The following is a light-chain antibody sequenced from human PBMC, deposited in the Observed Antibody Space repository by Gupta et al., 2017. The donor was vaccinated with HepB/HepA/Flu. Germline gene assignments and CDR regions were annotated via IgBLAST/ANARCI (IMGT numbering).Light chain of an antibody. Sequence: QSPLTQPASVSGPPGQSITIPCTGPSSDVGYYNLVSWLQHHPGRAPKLIIYEVSKRPSGVSNRFSGSKSGNTASLTISGLQAEDEADYYCCSYAGSFTLVFGGGTELTVL. CDR1: SSDVGYYNL. CDR3: CSYAGSFTLV. V-gene: IGLV2-23*02. CDR2: EVS. J-gene: IGLJ3*02.